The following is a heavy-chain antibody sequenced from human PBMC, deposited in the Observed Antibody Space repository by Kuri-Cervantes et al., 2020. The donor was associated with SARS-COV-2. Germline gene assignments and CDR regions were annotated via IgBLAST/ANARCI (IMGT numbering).Heavy chain of an antibody. Sequence: ASVKVSCKASGYTFTSYYMHWARQAPGQGLEWMGWISAYNGNTNYAQKLQGRVTMTTDTSTSTAYMELRSLRSDDTAVYYCARASSYTITIFGVAPFDPWGQGTLVTVSS. CDR1: GYTFTSYY. CDR3: ARASSYTITIFGVAPFDP. J-gene: IGHJ5*02. V-gene: IGHV1-18*04. D-gene: IGHD3-3*01. CDR2: ISAYNGNT.